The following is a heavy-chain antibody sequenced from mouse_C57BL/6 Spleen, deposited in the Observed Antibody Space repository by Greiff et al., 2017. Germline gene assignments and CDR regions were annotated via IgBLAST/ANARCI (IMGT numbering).Heavy chain of an antibody. V-gene: IGHV1-42*01. D-gene: IGHD2-3*01. Sequence: EVQLQQSGPELVKPGASVKISCKASGYSFTGYYMNWVKQSPEKSLEWIGEINPSTGGTTYNQKFKAKATLTVDKSSSTAYMQLKSLTSEDSAVYYCASNDGYYAWFAYGGQGTLVTVSA. CDR3: ASNDGYYAWFAY. CDR1: GYSFTGYY. CDR2: INPSTGGT. J-gene: IGHJ3*01.